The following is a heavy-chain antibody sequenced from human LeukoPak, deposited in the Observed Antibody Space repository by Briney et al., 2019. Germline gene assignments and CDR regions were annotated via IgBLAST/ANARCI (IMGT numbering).Heavy chain of an antibody. Sequence: GGSLRLSCAVSGFTFSAYWMSWVRQAPGKGLEWVASINQDGSTKYYLDSVKGRFTISRDNAKNSLYLQMNSLRAEDTAVYYCARDLGREYGDFDYWGQGTLVTVSS. V-gene: IGHV3-7*01. CDR1: GFTFSAYW. J-gene: IGHJ4*02. D-gene: IGHD4-17*01. CDR3: ARDLGREYGDFDY. CDR2: INQDGSTK.